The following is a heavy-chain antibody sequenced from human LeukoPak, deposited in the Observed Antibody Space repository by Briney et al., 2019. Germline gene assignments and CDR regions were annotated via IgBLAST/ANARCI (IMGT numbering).Heavy chain of an antibody. CDR1: GGSISSGSYY. CDR2: IYTSGST. CDR3: ARDRSLGYCSSTSCYSLYYYYYMDV. V-gene: IGHV4-61*02. J-gene: IGHJ6*03. D-gene: IGHD2-2*02. Sequence: PSETLSLTCTVSGGSISSGSYYWSWIRQPAGKGLEWIGRIYTSGSTNYNPSLKSRVTISVDTSKNQFSLKLSSVTAADTAVYYCARDRSLGYCSSTSCYSLYYYYYMDVWGKGTTVTVSS.